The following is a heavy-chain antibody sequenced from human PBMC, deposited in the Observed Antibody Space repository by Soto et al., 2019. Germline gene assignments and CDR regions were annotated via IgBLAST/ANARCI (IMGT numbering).Heavy chain of an antibody. V-gene: IGHV4-31*03. CDR3: ARARLRAVYAFDI. J-gene: IGHJ3*02. CDR1: GGSVSSGAYY. CDR2: IYYSGST. D-gene: IGHD5-12*01. Sequence: QVQLQESDAGLVKASQTLSLTCTVSGGSVSSGAYYWTWIRQRPGKGLEWIGYIYYSGSTYYSPSLKSRLSISIYTSKNQFSPRLSSVTAAETAMYYRARARLRAVYAFDIWGQGTMVTVSS.